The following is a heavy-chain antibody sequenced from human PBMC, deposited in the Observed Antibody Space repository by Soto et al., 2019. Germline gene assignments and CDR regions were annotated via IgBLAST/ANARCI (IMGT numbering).Heavy chain of an antibody. CDR1: GFTFNNYA. J-gene: IGHJ4*02. V-gene: IGHV3-23*01. D-gene: IGHD3-10*01. CDR3: AKGRGGSGSLTPRVDF. CDR2: ISGGGDTT. Sequence: EVQLLESGGGLVQPGGSLRLSCAASGFTFNNYAMTWGRQAPGKGLEWVSAISGGGDTTSYADSVKGRFTVSRDGSKNTLSLQMSSLRAEDTAIYYCAKGRGGSGSLTPRVDFWGQGTLVTVSS.